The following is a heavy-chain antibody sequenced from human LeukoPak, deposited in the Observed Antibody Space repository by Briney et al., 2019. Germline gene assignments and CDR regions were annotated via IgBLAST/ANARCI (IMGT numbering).Heavy chain of an antibody. Sequence: KPGGSLRLSCAASGFTFSSYSMNWVRQAPGKGLEWLSYISSSSSTICYADSVKGRFTISRDNAKNSLYLQMNSLRAEDTAVYYCARGNYDFWSGYDDAFDIWGQGTMVTVSS. D-gene: IGHD3-3*01. CDR1: GFTFSSYS. V-gene: IGHV3-48*01. CDR2: ISSSSSTI. J-gene: IGHJ3*02. CDR3: ARGNYDFWSGYDDAFDI.